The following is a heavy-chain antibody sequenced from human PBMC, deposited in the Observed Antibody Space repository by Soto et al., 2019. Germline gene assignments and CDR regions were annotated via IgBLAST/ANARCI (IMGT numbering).Heavy chain of an antibody. V-gene: IGHV4-4*02. J-gene: IGHJ6*02. CDR3: ARLDAKVKYYYYGMEV. CDR1: GGSISSSNW. Sequence: SETLSLTCAVSGGSISSSNWWSWVRQPPGRGLEWIGEIYHSGSTNYNPSLKSRVTISVDKSKNQFSLKLSSVTAADTAVYYCARLDAKVKYYYYGMEVWGQGTTVNVSS. CDR2: IYHSGST.